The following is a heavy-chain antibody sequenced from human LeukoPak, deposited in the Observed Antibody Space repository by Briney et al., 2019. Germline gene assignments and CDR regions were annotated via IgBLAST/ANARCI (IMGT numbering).Heavy chain of an antibody. J-gene: IGHJ4*02. CDR2: IKSKTDGETT. CDR1: GFTFSNAW. CDR3: QLGLDY. D-gene: IGHD6-6*01. V-gene: IGHV3-15*01. Sequence: GGSLRLSCAASGFTFSNAWMSWVRQAPGKGLEWVGRIKSKTDGETTDYAAPVKGRFTISRDDSKNTLYLQMNSLKTEDTAVYYCQLGLDYWGQGTLVTVSS.